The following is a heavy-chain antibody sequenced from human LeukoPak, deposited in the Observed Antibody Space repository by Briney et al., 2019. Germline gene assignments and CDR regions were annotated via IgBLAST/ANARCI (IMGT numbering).Heavy chain of an antibody. CDR3: ARGVAAANWFDP. D-gene: IGHD6-13*01. J-gene: IGHJ5*02. V-gene: IGHV4-34*01. CDR2: INHSGST. Sequence: SETLSLTCAVYSGSFSGYYWSWIRQPPGKGLEWIGEINHSGSTNYNPSLKSRVTISVDTSKNQFSLKLSSVTAADTAVYYCARGVAAANWFDPWGQGTLVTVSS. CDR1: SGSFSGYY.